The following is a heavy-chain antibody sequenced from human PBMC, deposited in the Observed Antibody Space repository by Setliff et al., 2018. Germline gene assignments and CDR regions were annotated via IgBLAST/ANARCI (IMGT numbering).Heavy chain of an antibody. J-gene: IGHJ4*02. Sequence: SETLSLTCTVSGYSISNDYFWGWIRQPPGKGLEWIGSIYHSGSTSYYPSLKSRVTISVDTSKNQFSLNLSSVTAADTAVYYCAKHRSYFDYWGQGTLVTV. CDR3: AKHRSYFDY. V-gene: IGHV4-38-2*02. CDR2: IYHSGST. CDR1: GYSISNDYF.